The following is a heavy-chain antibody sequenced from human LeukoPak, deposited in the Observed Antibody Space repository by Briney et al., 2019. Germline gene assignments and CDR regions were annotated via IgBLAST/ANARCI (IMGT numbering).Heavy chain of an antibody. V-gene: IGHV4-59*01. CDR2: TSDSGGHT. CDR3: ARWHSHGRYFDY. CDR1: GGSISGYY. D-gene: IGHD2-21*01. J-gene: IGHJ4*02. Sequence: SETLSLTCTVSGGSISGYYWNWIRQPPGQGLEWIGYTSDSGGHTDYKPSLKSRVAISVDTSKNQFSLKLTFATAADTAVYHCARWHSHGRYFDYWGQGALVTVSS.